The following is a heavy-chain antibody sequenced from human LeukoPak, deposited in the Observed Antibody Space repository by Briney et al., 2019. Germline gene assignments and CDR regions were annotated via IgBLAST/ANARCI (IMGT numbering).Heavy chain of an antibody. J-gene: IGHJ4*02. CDR2: IYTSGSS. Sequence: PSETLSLTCSVSGDSISSYYWSWIRQPAGKGLEWIGRIYTSGSSNYNPSLKTRVTMSVDTSKNQFSLKLSSVTAADTAVYYCATASSSSGWYYSDYWGQGTLVTVSS. CDR3: ATASSSSGWYYSDY. D-gene: IGHD6-19*01. V-gene: IGHV4-4*07. CDR1: GDSISSYY.